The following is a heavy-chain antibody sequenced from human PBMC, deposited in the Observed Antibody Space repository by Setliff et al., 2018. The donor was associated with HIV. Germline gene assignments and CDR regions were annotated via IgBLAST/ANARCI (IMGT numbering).Heavy chain of an antibody. CDR3: ARQFLDWSNDYYSRYYMDV. CDR1: GFTFSSYC. J-gene: IGHJ6*03. Sequence: GESLKISCVASGFTFSSYCMDWFRQAPGKGLEWVSSISYGSTYIYQSGSVRGRFTISRDDAKKSLYLQMNSLGAEDTAVYYCARQFLDWSNDYYSRYYMDVWGKGTTVTVS. D-gene: IGHD3-3*01. V-gene: IGHV3-21*04. CDR2: ISYGSTYI.